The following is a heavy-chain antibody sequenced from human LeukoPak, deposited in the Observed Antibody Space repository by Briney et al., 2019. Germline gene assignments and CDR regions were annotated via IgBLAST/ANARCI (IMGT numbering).Heavy chain of an antibody. CDR2: ISDSGGST. Sequence: GGSLRLSCAASGFTFSNYAMFWVRQAPGKGLEWVSGISDSGGSTYYADSVKGRFTISRDNSKNTLYLQMNSLRAEDTAVYYCARSKGEWLLDVFDIWGQGTMVTVSS. J-gene: IGHJ3*02. CDR3: ARSKGEWLLDVFDI. D-gene: IGHD5-24*01. V-gene: IGHV3-23*01. CDR1: GFTFSNYA.